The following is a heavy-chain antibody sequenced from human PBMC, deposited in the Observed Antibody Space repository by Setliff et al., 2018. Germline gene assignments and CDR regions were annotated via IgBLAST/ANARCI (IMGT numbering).Heavy chain of an antibody. CDR1: GGSISSYY. D-gene: IGHD3-16*01. CDR3: ARDRTAYTYGLDV. Sequence: PSETLSLTCTVSGGSISSYYWSWIRQTPGKGLEWIGESNHSGGTSYNASLKSRLSMSVDTSRNQFSLKLTSVTAADTAVYYCARDRTAYTYGLDVWGQGTMVTVSS. V-gene: IGHV4-34*01. J-gene: IGHJ6*02. CDR2: SNHSGGT.